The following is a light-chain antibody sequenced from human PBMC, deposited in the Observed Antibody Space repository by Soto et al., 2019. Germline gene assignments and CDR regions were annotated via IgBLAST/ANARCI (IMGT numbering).Light chain of an antibody. CDR2: QVS. V-gene: IGKV2-30*01. J-gene: IGKJ2*01. Sequence: DVVMTQSPLSLTVTLGQPASISCRSSLSPVYSDGNTYLNWFQQRPGQSPRRLIYQVSNRDSGVPDRFSGSGSGTDFTVKISSVETEDIGVYYCVERTRWPYTFGRGTKLEIK. CDR1: LSPVYSDGNTY. CDR3: VERTRWPYT.